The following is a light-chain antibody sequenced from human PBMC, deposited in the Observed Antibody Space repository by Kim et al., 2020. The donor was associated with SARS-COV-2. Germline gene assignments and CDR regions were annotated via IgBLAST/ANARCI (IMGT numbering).Light chain of an antibody. CDR2: GNS. V-gene: IGLV1-40*01. J-gene: IGLJ3*02. Sequence: QRVTVSCTGSSSNIGAGYDVHWYQQLPGTAPKLLIYGNSNRPSGVSDRFSGSKSGTSASLAITGLQAEDEADYYCQSYDSSLSGSVFGGGTQLTVL. CDR3: QSYDSSLSGSV. CDR1: SSNIGAGYD.